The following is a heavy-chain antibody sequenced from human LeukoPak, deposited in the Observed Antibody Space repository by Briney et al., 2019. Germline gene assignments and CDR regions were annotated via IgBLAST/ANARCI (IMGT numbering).Heavy chain of an antibody. V-gene: IGHV4-30-2*01. Sequence: SQTLSLTCTVSGGSISSGGYYWSWIRQPPGKGLEWIGYIYHSGSTYYNPSLKSRVTISVDRSKNQFSLKLSSVTAADTAVYYCARTDRTAFDIWGQGTMVTVSS. CDR2: IYHSGST. J-gene: IGHJ3*02. D-gene: IGHD3-22*01. CDR1: GGSISSGGYY. CDR3: ARTDRTAFDI.